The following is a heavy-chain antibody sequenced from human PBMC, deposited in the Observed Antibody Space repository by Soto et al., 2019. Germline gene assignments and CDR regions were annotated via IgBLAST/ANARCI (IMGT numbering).Heavy chain of an antibody. Sequence: GASVKVSCKASGGTFSSYAISWVRQAPGQGLEWMGGIIPIFGTANYAQKFQGRVTITADESTSTAYMELSSLRSEDTAVYYCARVISHYYGSGSYSYWGQGALVTVSS. V-gene: IGHV1-69*13. J-gene: IGHJ4*02. CDR3: ARVISHYYGSGSYSY. CDR1: GGTFSSYA. D-gene: IGHD3-10*01. CDR2: IIPIFGTA.